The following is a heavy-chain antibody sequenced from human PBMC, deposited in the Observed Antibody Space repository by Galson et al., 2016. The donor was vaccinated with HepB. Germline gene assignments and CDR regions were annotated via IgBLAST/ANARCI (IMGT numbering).Heavy chain of an antibody. V-gene: IGHV3-64D*09. CDR1: GFTFRNFP. D-gene: IGHD5-18*01. J-gene: IGHJ6*02. CDR3: VSGYGYGNYYDYVMEV. CDR2: ISYKGDST. Sequence: SLRLSCAASGFTFRNFPMHWVRQAPGKGLEYVSGISYKGDSTYHADSVKGRFTISRDNSNSTLFLHMTSLRTEDTAMYYCVSGYGYGNYYDYVMEVWGQGTTVTVSS.